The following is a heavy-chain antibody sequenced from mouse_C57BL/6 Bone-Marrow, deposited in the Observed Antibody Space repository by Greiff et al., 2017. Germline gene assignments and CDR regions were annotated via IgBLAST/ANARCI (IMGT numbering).Heavy chain of an antibody. CDR2: IYPGGGYT. Sequence: QVQLKQSGAELVRPGTSVKMSCKASGYTFTNYWIGWAKQRPGHGLEWIGDIYPGGGYTNYNEKFKGKATLTADKSSRTAYMQFSSLTSEDSAIYYCASGDYPAWFAYWCQGTLVTVSA. D-gene: IGHD2-4*01. CDR1: GYTFTNYW. J-gene: IGHJ3*01. V-gene: IGHV1-63*01. CDR3: ASGDYPAWFAY.